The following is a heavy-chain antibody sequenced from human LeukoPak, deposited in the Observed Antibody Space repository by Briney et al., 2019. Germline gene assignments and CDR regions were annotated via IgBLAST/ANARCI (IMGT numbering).Heavy chain of an antibody. J-gene: IGHJ4*02. CDR3: AKKGALQITMIVADYFDY. CDR2: ISGSGGST. Sequence: TGGSLRLSCAASGFTFSSYAMSWVRQAPGKGLEWVSAISGSGGSTYYADSVKGRFTISRDNSKKTLYLQMNSLRAEDTAVYYCAKKGALQITMIVADYFDYWGQGTLVTVSS. D-gene: IGHD3-22*01. CDR1: GFTFSSYA. V-gene: IGHV3-23*01.